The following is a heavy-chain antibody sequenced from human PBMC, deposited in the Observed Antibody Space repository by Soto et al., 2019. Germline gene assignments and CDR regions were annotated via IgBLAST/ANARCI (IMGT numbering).Heavy chain of an antibody. CDR3: ARRLIAAAGSYYYYGMDV. D-gene: IGHD6-13*01. CDR2: IWYDGSNK. V-gene: IGHV3-33*01. J-gene: IGHJ6*02. CDR1: GFTFSSYG. Sequence: LRLSCAASGFTFSSYGMHWVRQAPGKGLEWVAVIWYDGSNKYYADSVKGRFTISRDNSKNTLYLQMNSLRAEDTAVYYCARRLIAAAGSYYYYGMDVWGQGTTVTVSS.